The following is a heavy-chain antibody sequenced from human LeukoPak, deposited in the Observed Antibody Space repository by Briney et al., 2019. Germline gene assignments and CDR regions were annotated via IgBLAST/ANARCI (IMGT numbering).Heavy chain of an antibody. J-gene: IGHJ5*02. CDR2: IYTSEST. CDR1: GGSISSYY. Sequence: SETLSLTCTVSGGSISSYYWSWIRQPAGKGLEWIGRIYTSESTNYNPSLKSRVTISVDKSKNQFSLKLSSVTAADTAVYYCARDLAYCGGDCPFNWFDPWGQGTLVTVSS. D-gene: IGHD2-21*02. V-gene: IGHV4-4*07. CDR3: ARDLAYCGGDCPFNWFDP.